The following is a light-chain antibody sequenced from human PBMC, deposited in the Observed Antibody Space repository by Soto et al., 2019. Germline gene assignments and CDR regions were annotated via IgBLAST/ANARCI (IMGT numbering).Light chain of an antibody. Sequence: EIVMTQSPATLSVSPGERATLSCRASQSVGTHLAWYQQKPGQAPRLLLYGASTRATGIPARFSGSGSGTEFTLTISSLQSEDFAVYWCQQYNNWPRTFGQGTKVEIK. J-gene: IGKJ1*01. CDR2: GAS. CDR1: QSVGTH. CDR3: QQYNNWPRT. V-gene: IGKV3-15*01.